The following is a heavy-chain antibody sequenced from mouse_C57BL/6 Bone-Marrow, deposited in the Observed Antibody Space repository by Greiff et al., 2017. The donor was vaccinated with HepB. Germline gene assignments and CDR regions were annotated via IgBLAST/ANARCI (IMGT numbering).Heavy chain of an antibody. D-gene: IGHD2-3*01. CDR3: ARAGYDPWYFDV. V-gene: IGHV1-61*01. CDR1: GYTFTSYW. Sequence: QVQLQQSGAELVRPGSSVKLSCKASGYTFTSYWMDWVKQRPGQGLEWIGNIYPSDSETHYNQKFKDKATLTVDKSSSTAYMQLSSLTSEDSAVYYGARAGYDPWYFDVWGTGTTVTVSA. CDR2: IYPSDSET. J-gene: IGHJ1*03.